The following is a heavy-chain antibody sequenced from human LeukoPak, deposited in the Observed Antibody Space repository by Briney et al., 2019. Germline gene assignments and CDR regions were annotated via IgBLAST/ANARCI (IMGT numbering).Heavy chain of an antibody. CDR1: GGSFSGYF. D-gene: IGHD6-19*01. Sequence: PSETLSLTCAVSGGSFSGYFWTWIRQPPGKGLQWIGESKDNGDTNYNSSLKSRVSISVDASKNQFSLRLTSVTAADTAVYYCARGLRLSSDWYRGRFDPWGHGIVVTVSS. CDR2: SKDNGDT. V-gene: IGHV4-34*01. J-gene: IGHJ5*02. CDR3: ARGLRLSSDWYRGRFDP.